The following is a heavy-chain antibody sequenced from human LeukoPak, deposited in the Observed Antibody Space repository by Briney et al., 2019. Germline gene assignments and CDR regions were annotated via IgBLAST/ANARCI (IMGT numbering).Heavy chain of an antibody. Sequence: PGRSLRLSRAASGFTFSDYGMHWVRQAPGKGLEWVAVIWYDGINKYYADSVKGRFTISRDNSKNTLYLQMNSLRAEDTAVYYCARDATSKYYYYMDVWGKGTTVTVSS. CDR3: ARDATSKYYYYMDV. CDR1: GFTFSDYG. V-gene: IGHV3-33*01. J-gene: IGHJ6*03. CDR2: IWYDGINK.